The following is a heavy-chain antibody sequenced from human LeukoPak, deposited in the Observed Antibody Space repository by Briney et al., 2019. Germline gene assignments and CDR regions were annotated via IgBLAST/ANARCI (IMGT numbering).Heavy chain of an antibody. Sequence: SVKVSCKASGGTFSSYAISWVRQAPGQGLEWMGGIIPIFGTANYAQKFQGRVTITADESTSTAYMELSSLRSEDTAVYYCATLQWELRTFDYWGQGTLVTVSS. V-gene: IGHV1-69*13. J-gene: IGHJ4*02. CDR2: IIPIFGTA. D-gene: IGHD1-26*01. CDR3: ATLQWELRTFDY. CDR1: GGTFSSYA.